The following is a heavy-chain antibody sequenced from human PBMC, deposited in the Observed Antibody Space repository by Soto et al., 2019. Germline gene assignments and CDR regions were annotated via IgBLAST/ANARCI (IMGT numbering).Heavy chain of an antibody. J-gene: IGHJ6*02. V-gene: IGHV5-51*01. CDR3: ARMVAARPSYYYYGMDV. CDR1: GYSFTSYW. D-gene: IGHD2-15*01. Sequence: GESLKISCKGSGYSFTSYWIGWVRQMPGKGLEWMGIIYPGDSGTRYSPSFQGQVTISADKSISTAYLQWSSLKASDTAMYYCARMVAARPSYYYYGMDVWGQGTTVTVSS. CDR2: IYPGDSGT.